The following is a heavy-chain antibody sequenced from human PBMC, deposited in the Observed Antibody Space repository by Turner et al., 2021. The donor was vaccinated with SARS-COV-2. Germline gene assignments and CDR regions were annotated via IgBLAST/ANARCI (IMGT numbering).Heavy chain of an antibody. D-gene: IGHD3-9*01. Sequence: VQLMEYGRGTVKPEGALRLPWVDTVLTVAIVWMTWVRQAAGKGLEWVALIKSKTDGEKTAYAAPVKGGFTVSRDDSKDNVYLQMNSLISEDTATYHCATEYRFDVLTGRYYKGMDVWGQGTTVIVSS. V-gene: IGHV3-15*01. CDR3: ATEYRFDVLTGRYYKGMDV. J-gene: IGHJ6*02. CDR2: IKSKTDGEKT. CDR1: VLTVAIVW.